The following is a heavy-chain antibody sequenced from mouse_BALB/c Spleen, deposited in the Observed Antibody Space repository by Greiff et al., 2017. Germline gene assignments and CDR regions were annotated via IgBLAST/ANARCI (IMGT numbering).Heavy chain of an antibody. J-gene: IGHJ4*01. D-gene: IGHD1-2*01. CDR3: ARAIQFSTTANDAMDY. CDR1: GFSLTGYG. CDR2: IWGDGST. V-gene: IGHV2-6-7*01. Sequence: VKVVESGPGLVAPSQSLSITCTVSGFSLTGYGVNWVRQPPGKGLEWLGMIWGDGSTDYNSALKSRLSISKDNSKSQVFLKMNSLQTDDTARYYCARAIQFSTTANDAMDYWGQGTSVTVSS.